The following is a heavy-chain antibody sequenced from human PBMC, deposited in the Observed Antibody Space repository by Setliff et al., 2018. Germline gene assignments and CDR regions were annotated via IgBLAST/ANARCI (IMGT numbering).Heavy chain of an antibody. J-gene: IGHJ6*02. V-gene: IGHV4-38-2*02. CDR3: ARRPPSYYYGMDV. CDR1: GYSISSGYY. Sequence: ETLSLTCTVSGYSISSGYYWGWIRQPPGKGLEWIGSIYHSGSTNYNPSLKSRVTISVDKSKNQFSLKLSSVTAADTAVYYCARRPPSYYYGMDVWGQGTTVTVSS. CDR2: IYHSGST.